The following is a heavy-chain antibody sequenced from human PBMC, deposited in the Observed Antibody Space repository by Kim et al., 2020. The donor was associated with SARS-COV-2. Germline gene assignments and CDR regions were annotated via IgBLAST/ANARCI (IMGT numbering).Heavy chain of an antibody. CDR2: ISSSSSYI. Sequence: GGSLRLSCAASGFTLSSYSMNWVRQAPGKGLEWVSSISSSSSYIYYADSVKGRFTISRDNAKNSLYLQMNSLRAEDTAVYYCARDHSVGARTHYFDYWGQGTLVTGSS. CDR1: GFTLSSYS. V-gene: IGHV3-21*01. J-gene: IGHJ4*02. D-gene: IGHD1-26*01. CDR3: ARDHSVGARTHYFDY.